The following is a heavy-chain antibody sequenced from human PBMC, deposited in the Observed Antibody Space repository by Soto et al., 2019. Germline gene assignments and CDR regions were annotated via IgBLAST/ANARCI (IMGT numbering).Heavy chain of an antibody. D-gene: IGHD2-2*02. CDR1: GFTFSNAW. Sequence: GESLKISCAASGFTFSNAWMSWVRQAPGKGLEWVGRIKSKTDGGTTDYAAPVKGRFTISRDDSKNTLYLQMNSLKTEDTAVYYCTTEEVVVVPAAIRTDYWGQGTLVTVSS. CDR3: TTEEVVVVPAAIRTDY. CDR2: IKSKTDGGTT. V-gene: IGHV3-15*01. J-gene: IGHJ4*02.